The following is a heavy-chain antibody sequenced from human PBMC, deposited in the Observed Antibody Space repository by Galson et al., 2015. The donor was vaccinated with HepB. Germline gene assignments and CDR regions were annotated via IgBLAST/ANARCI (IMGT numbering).Heavy chain of an antibody. Sequence: SLRLSCAASGFTFSSYGMHWVRQAPGKGLEWVAVISYGGSNKYYADSVKGRFTISRDNSKNTLYLQMNSLRAEDTAVYYCAKDCTQHYYCYGMDVWGQGTTVTVSS. CDR3: AKDCTQHYYCYGMDV. CDR1: GFTFSSYG. D-gene: IGHD2-2*01. V-gene: IGHV3-30*18. CDR2: ISYGGSNK. J-gene: IGHJ6*02.